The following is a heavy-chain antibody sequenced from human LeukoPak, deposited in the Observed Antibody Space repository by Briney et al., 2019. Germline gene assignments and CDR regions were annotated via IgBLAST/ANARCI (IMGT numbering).Heavy chain of an antibody. V-gene: IGHV4-59*01. CDR2: IYYSGST. Sequence: SETLSLTCTVSGGSISSYYWSWIRQPPGKGLEWIGYIYYSGSTNYNPSLKSRVTISLDTSKNQFSLKLSSVTAADTAVYYCARDRSRDGYNLAYWGQGNLVTVSS. D-gene: IGHD5-24*01. CDR1: GGSISSYY. CDR3: ARDRSRDGYNLAY. J-gene: IGHJ4*02.